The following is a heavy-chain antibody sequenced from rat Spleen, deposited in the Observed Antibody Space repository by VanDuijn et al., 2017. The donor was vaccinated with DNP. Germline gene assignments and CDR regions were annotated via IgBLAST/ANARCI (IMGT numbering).Heavy chain of an antibody. CDR3: ASLNNYNWFAY. J-gene: IGHJ3*01. CDR2: ISPSGANI. CDR1: EFTFSKSD. V-gene: IGHV5-25*01. Sequence: EVQLVESGGGLVQPGRSLKLSCAASEFTFSKSDVAWVRQAPTRGLEWVASISPSGANIYYRDSVRGRFTISRDNAKSTLYLQMDSLRSEDTATYYCASLNNYNWFAYWGQGTLVTVSS. D-gene: IGHD1-10*01.